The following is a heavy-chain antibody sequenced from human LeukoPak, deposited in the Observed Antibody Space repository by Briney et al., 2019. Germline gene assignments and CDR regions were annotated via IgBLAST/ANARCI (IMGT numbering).Heavy chain of an antibody. CDR1: GYSSTNYW. CDR3: ARVSYYYDSSGSLSYYYYGMDV. CDR2: IYPGDSDT. D-gene: IGHD3-22*01. J-gene: IGHJ6*02. V-gene: IGHV5-51*01. Sequence: GESLKISCKGSGYSSTNYWIGWVRQMPGKGLEWMGIIYPGDSDTRYSPSFQGQVTISADKSISTAYLQWSSLKASDTAMYYCARVSYYYDSSGSLSYYYYGMDVWGQGTTVTVSS.